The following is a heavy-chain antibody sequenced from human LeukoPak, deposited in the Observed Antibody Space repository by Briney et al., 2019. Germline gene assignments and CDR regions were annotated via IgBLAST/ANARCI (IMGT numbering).Heavy chain of an antibody. V-gene: IGHV4-39*07. J-gene: IGHJ6*03. Sequence: SETLSLTCTVSGGSISSSSYYWGWIRQPPGKGLEWIVSIYYSGSTYYNPSLKSRVTISVDTSKNQFSLKLSSVTAADTAVYYCARDVRGGGYGGYYYYYMDVWGKGTTVTVSS. CDR3: ARDVRGGGYGGYYYYYMDV. CDR2: IYYSGST. D-gene: IGHD3-16*01. CDR1: GGSISSSSYY.